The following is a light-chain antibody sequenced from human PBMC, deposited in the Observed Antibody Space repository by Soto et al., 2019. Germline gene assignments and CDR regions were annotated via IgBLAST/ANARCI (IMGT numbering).Light chain of an antibody. CDR3: QLRSNWPSLT. CDR1: QSVSSY. CDR2: DAS. J-gene: IGKJ4*01. V-gene: IGKV3-11*01. Sequence: EIVLTQSPATLSLSPGERATLSCRASQSVSSYLAWYQQKPGHAPRLLIYDASNRATSIPARFSGSGSGTDFTLTISSPEPEDFARYYCQLRSNWPSLTFGGVNKVEIK.